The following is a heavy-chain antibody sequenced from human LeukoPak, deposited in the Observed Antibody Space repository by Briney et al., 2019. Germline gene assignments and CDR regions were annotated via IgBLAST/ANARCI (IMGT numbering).Heavy chain of an antibody. CDR3: ARQVSGYSGYDHAFEI. J-gene: IGHJ3*02. CDR1: GYSFTSYW. V-gene: IGHV5-51*01. Sequence: GESLKISCKGSGYSFTSYWIGWVRQMPGKGLEWMGIIYPGDSDTRYSPSFQGQATISADKSISTAYTPWSSLKASDTAMYYCARQVSGYSGYDHAFEIWGQGT. D-gene: IGHD5-12*01. CDR2: IYPGDSDT.